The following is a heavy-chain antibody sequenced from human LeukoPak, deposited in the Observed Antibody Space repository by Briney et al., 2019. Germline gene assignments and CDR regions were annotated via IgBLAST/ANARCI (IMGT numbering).Heavy chain of an antibody. D-gene: IGHD6-19*01. V-gene: IGHV1-69*10. Sequence: GASVKVSCQASGGIFISYAFSWVRQAPGQGLAWMGGIIPILGKESYAQKFQGRVTITADESTSTAYMELSSLRSEDTAVYYCATGDSIAVAVEYFHHWGQGTLVTVSS. CDR3: ATGDSIAVAVEYFHH. J-gene: IGHJ1*01. CDR1: GGIFISYA. CDR2: IIPILGKE.